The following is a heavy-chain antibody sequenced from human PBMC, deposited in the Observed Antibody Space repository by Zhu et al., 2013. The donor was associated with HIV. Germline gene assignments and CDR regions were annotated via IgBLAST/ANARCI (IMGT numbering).Heavy chain of an antibody. CDR2: ISAYNGNT. Sequence: QVQLVQSGAEVKKPGASVKVSCKASGYTFTSYGISWVRQAPGQGLEWMGWISAYNGNTNYAQKLQGRVTMTTDTSTSTAYMELRSLRSDDTAVYYCARDSRAARPSHVGPYYYYYGMDVWGQGTTVTVSS. CDR1: GYTFTSYG. J-gene: IGHJ6*02. V-gene: IGHV1-18*04. CDR3: ARDSRAARPSHVGPYYYYYGMDV. D-gene: IGHD6-6*01.